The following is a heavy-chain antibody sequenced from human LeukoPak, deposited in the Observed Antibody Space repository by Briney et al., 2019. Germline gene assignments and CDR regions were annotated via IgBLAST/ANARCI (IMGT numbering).Heavy chain of an antibody. J-gene: IGHJ6*03. CDR2: ISGSGGST. Sequence: PGGSLRLSCAASGFTFSSYAMSWVRQAPGKGLEWVSAISGSGGSTYYADSVKGRFTISRDNAKNSLYLQMNSLRAEDTAVYYCARALSYCSSTSCSLYYYYYYMDAWGKGTTVTVSS. CDR1: GFTFSSYA. CDR3: ARALSYCSSTSCSLYYYYYYMDA. V-gene: IGHV3-23*01. D-gene: IGHD2-2*01.